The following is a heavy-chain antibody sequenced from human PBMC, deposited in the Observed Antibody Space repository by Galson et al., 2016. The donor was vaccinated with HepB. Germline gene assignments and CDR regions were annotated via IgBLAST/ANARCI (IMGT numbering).Heavy chain of an antibody. D-gene: IGHD7-27*01. J-gene: IGHJ4*02. Sequence: SLRLSCAASGFAVSNNYMMWVRQAPGKGLEWVSDIYAGGSTNYADSVEGRFTISGDNSQNTLYLQMNSLRPEDTAVYYCASPLTGLAYWGQGTLVAVSS. CDR2: IYAGGST. CDR3: ASPLTGLAY. CDR1: GFAVSNNY. V-gene: IGHV3-66*02.